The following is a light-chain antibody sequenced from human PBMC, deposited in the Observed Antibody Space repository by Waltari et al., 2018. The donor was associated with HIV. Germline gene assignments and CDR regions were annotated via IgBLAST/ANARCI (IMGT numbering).Light chain of an antibody. Sequence: SYDLTQPPSVSVSPGQMARITCSGNALPKQYAYWYQQKPGQAPVLLIYKDTERPSGIPERFAGSSSGTTVTLTISGVQAEDEADYYCQSADTTGSLYVFGTGTKVTV. CDR2: KDT. CDR3: QSADTTGSLYV. V-gene: IGLV3-25*03. J-gene: IGLJ1*01. CDR1: ALPKQY.